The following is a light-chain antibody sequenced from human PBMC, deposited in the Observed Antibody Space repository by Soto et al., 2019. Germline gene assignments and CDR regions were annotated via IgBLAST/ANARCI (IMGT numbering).Light chain of an antibody. J-gene: IGLJ1*01. CDR1: SSNIGAGYD. Sequence: QSVLTQPPSVSGAPGQRVTISCTGSSSNIGAGYDVHWYQQLPGTDPKLLIYGNSNRPSGVPDRFSGSKSGTSASLAITGLQADDEADYCCQSYDSSLGYVFGTGTKLTVL. CDR3: QSYDSSLGYV. V-gene: IGLV1-40*01. CDR2: GNS.